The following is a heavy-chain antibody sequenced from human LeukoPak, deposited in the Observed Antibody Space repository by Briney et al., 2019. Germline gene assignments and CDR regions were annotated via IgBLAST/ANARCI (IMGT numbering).Heavy chain of an antibody. Sequence: SETLSLTCTVSGGSISNCYWSWIRQPPGKGLEWIGYIYYSGSTNYNPSLKSRVIISVDTSKNQFSLKLSSVAAADTAVYYCARDYGDYFDYWGQGTLVTVSS. CDR2: IYYSGST. D-gene: IGHD4-17*01. V-gene: IGHV4-59*01. J-gene: IGHJ4*02. CDR1: GGSISNCY. CDR3: ARDYGDYFDY.